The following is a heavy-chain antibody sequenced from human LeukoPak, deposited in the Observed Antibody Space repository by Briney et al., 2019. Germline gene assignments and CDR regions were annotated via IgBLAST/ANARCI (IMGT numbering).Heavy chain of an antibody. J-gene: IGHJ3*02. D-gene: IGHD2-15*01. CDR1: GGSFSGYY. Sequence: SETLSLTCAVYGGSFSGYYWSWIRQPPGKGLEWIGEINHSGSTNYNPSLKSRVTISVHTSKNQFSLKLSSVTAADTAVYYCARGPPTRPRIGGGWTRYTKAHAFDIWGQGTMVTVSS. CDR2: INHSGST. CDR3: ARGPPTRPRIGGGWTRYTKAHAFDI. V-gene: IGHV4-34*01.